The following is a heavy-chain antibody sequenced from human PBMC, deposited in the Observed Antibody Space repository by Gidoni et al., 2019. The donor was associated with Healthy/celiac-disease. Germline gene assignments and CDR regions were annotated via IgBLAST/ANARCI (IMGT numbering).Heavy chain of an antibody. CDR2: ISSSSSTI. CDR1: VFTFSSDS. V-gene: IGHV3-48*02. D-gene: IGHD3-3*01. Sequence: EVQLVESGGGLVQPGGSLRLSCAASVFTFSSDSMNWVRQAPGKGLEWVSYISSSSSTIYYADSVKGRFTISRDNAKNSLYLQMNSLRDEDTAVYYCARDDYYDFWSANSVDYWGQGTLVTVSS. CDR3: ARDDYYDFWSANSVDY. J-gene: IGHJ4*02.